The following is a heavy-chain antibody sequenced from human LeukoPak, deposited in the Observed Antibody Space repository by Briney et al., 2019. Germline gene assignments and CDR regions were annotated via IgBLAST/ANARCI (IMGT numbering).Heavy chain of an antibody. J-gene: IGHJ5*02. Sequence: PSETLSLTCTVSGGSISSGDYYWRWIRQPPGRGLEWIVYIYYSGSTYYNPSLKSRVTISVDTSKNQFSLKLSSVTAADTAVYYCARVVFTMVRGIRDWFDPWGQGTLVTVSS. D-gene: IGHD3-10*01. CDR2: IYYSGST. CDR3: ARVVFTMVRGIRDWFDP. V-gene: IGHV4-30-4*01. CDR1: GGSISSGDYY.